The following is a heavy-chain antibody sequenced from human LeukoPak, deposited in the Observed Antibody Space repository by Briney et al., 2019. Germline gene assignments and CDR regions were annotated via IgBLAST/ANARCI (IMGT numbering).Heavy chain of an antibody. CDR1: GYTFTTYD. J-gene: IGHJ4*02. CDR3: ARDDPYSSSPTTFDY. CDR2: INPNSGGT. V-gene: IGHV1-2*02. Sequence: ASVKVSCKASGYTFTTYDINWVRQAPGQGLEWMGWINPNSGGTNYAQKFQGRVTMTRDTSISTAYMELSRLRSDDTAVYYCARDDPYSSSPTTFDYWGQGTLVTVSS. D-gene: IGHD6-6*01.